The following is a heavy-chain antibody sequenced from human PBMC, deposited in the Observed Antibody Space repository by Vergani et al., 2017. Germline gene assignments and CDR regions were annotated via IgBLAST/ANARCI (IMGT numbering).Heavy chain of an antibody. Sequence: VQLVESGGGLVQPGGSLKLSCAASGFTFSGSAMHWVRQASGKGLEWVGRIRSKANSYATAYAASVKGRFTISRDDSKNTAYLQMNSLKTEDTAVYYCTLEIYSGYSSGWSFDYWGQGTLVTVSS. CDR3: TLEIYSGYSSGWSFDY. V-gene: IGHV3-73*01. CDR1: GFTFSGSA. CDR2: IRSKANSYAT. J-gene: IGHJ4*02. D-gene: IGHD6-19*01.